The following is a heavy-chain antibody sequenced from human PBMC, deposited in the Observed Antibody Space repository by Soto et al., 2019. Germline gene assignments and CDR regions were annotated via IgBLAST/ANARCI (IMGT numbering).Heavy chain of an antibody. CDR2: IYSGGST. Sequence: GGSLRLSCAASGFTVSSNYMSWVRQAPGKGLEWVSVIYSGGSTYYADSVKGRFTISRDNSKNTLYLQMNSLRAEDTAVYYCARERYDSSYYGMDVWGQGTTVTVSS. D-gene: IGHD3-22*01. CDR1: GFTVSSNY. V-gene: IGHV3-53*01. CDR3: ARERYDSSYYGMDV. J-gene: IGHJ6*02.